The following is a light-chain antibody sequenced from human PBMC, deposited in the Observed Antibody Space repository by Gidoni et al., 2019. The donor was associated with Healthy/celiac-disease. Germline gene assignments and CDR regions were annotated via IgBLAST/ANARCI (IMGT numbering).Light chain of an antibody. J-gene: IGLJ2*01. CDR3: SSYTSSSTLGVV. Sequence: QSALTQPASVSGSPGQSITISCTGTSSDVGGYNYVSWYQQHPGKAPKLMIYDVSNRPSGVSIRFSGSKSGNTASLPISGPQAEDEADYYCSSYTSSSTLGVVFGGGTKLTVL. CDR2: DVS. V-gene: IGLV2-14*01. CDR1: SSDVGGYNY.